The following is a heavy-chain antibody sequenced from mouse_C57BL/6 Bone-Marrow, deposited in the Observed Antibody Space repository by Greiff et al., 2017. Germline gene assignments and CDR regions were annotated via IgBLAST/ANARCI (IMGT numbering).Heavy chain of an antibody. CDR3: ARETNQSY. Sequence: EVKLMESGGGLVKPGGSLKLSCAASGFTFSSYAMSWVRQTPEKRLEWVATISDGGSYTYYPDNVKGRFTISRDNAKNNLYLQMSHLKSEDTAMYYCARETNQSYWGQGTSVTVSS. D-gene: IGHD6-1*01. CDR2: ISDGGSYT. J-gene: IGHJ4*01. CDR1: GFTFSSYA. V-gene: IGHV5-4*01.